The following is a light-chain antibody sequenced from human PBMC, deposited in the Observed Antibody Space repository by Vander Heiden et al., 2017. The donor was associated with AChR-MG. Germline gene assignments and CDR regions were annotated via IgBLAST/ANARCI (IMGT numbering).Light chain of an antibody. Sequence: DIQMTQSPSSLSASVGDRVTITCRASQSISIYLNWYHQKPGKAPKLLIYAASSLQSGVPSRFSGSGSGTDFTLTISRLQPEDFANYYCQQSYSTHTFGQGTRLEIK. J-gene: IGKJ5*01. V-gene: IGKV1-39*01. CDR2: AAS. CDR1: QSISIY. CDR3: QQSYSTHT.